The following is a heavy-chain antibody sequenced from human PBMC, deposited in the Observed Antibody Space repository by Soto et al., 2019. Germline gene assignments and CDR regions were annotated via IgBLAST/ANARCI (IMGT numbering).Heavy chain of an antibody. J-gene: IGHJ4*02. V-gene: IGHV3-33*01. D-gene: IGHD2-2*01. Sequence: QVQLVESGGGVVQPGRSLRLSCAGSGFTFSDYGMHWVRQAPGKGLEWVAVIWDDGSNRHYADSVKCRFTICRDNSKSTLYMQMSSMRSADTAVYYCARASEHQLLLHYWGQGILVPVSS. CDR1: GFTFSDYG. CDR3: ARASEHQLLLHY. CDR2: IWDDGSNR.